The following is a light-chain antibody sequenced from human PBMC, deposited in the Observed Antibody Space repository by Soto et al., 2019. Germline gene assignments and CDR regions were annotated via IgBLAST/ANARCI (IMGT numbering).Light chain of an antibody. CDR2: LNTDGSH. CDR3: QTWGTGIVV. J-gene: IGLJ2*01. CDR1: SGHSSYA. V-gene: IGLV4-69*01. Sequence: QPVLTQSPSASASLGASVKITCTLSSGHSSYAIAWLQQQPEKGPRYLMKLNTDGSHSKGDGIPDRFSGSSSGAERYLIISSLQSEDEADYYCQTWGTGIVVFGGGTKVTVL.